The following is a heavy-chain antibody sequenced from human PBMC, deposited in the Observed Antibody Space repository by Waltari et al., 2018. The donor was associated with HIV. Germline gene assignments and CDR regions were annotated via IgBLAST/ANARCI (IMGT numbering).Heavy chain of an antibody. CDR1: GFTFSNAW. CDR2: IKSKTDGGTT. D-gene: IGHD3-22*01. Sequence: EVQLVESGGGLVKPGGSLRLSCAASGFTFSNAWMSWVRPAPGKGLEWVGRIKSKTDGGTTDYAAPVKGRFTISRDDSKNTLYLQMNSLKTEDTAVYYCTTGWQELTMIVVWGQGTLVTVSS. J-gene: IGHJ4*02. V-gene: IGHV3-15*01. CDR3: TTGWQELTMIVV.